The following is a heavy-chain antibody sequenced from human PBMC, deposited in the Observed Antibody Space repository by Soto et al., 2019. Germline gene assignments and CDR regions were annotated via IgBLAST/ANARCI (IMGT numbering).Heavy chain of an antibody. D-gene: IGHD5-18*01. J-gene: IGHJ4*02. CDR1: VGSISSYY. V-gene: IGHV4-59*08. CDR3: ARLLDTAMDFDY. Sequence: SETLSLTCTVSVGSISSYYWSWIRQPPGKGLEWIGYIYYSGSTNYNPSLKSRVTISVDTSKNQFSLKLSSVTAADTAVYYCARLLDTAMDFDYWGQGTLVTVSS. CDR2: IYYSGST.